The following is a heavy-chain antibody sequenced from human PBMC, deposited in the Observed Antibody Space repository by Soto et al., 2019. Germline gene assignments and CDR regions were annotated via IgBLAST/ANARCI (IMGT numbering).Heavy chain of an antibody. CDR3: ATTHWNDIGFDP. V-gene: IGHV4-34*01. D-gene: IGHD1-1*01. CDR1: GGSFRGYY. CDR2: NNHRGST. Sequence: QAQLQQWRAGLLKSSETLSLTCAVFGGSFRGYYWSWIRQPPGKGLEWIGENNHRGSTNYNPSLKSRVTISVDTSKTQFSLKLSSVTAADTAVYYCATTHWNDIGFDPWGQGTLVTVSS. J-gene: IGHJ5*02.